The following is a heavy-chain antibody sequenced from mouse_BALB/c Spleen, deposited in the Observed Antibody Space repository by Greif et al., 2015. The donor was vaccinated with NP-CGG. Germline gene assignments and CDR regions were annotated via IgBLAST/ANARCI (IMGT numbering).Heavy chain of an antibody. CDR1: GYTFTSYW. Sequence: QVQLKESGAELARPGASVKLSCKASGYTFTSYWMQWVKQRPGQGLEWIGAIYPGDGDTRYTQKFKGKATLTADKSSSPAYMQLSSLASEDSAVYYCARSGAPWYFDVWGAGTTVTVSS. CDR2: IYPGDGDT. CDR3: ARSGAPWYFDV. J-gene: IGHJ1*01. V-gene: IGHV1-87*01.